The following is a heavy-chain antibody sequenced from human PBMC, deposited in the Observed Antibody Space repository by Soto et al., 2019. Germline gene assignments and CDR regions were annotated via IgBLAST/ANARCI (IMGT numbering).Heavy chain of an antibody. CDR2: ISAYNGNT. CDR3: ERGSSSADY. J-gene: IGHJ4*02. Sequence: XSGKVRCTASGSTFTSYGIIWVRQAPGQGLEWMGWISAYNGNTNYAQKLHGRVTMTTDTSTSTAYMELRRLRSDDTDVYYCERGSSSADYCGQRTLLTVS. CDR1: GSTFTSYG. V-gene: IGHV1-18*04. D-gene: IGHD6-6*01.